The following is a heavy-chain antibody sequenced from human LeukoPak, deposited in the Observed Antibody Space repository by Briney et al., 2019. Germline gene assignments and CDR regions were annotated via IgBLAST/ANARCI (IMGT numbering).Heavy chain of an antibody. CDR2: IRGSGGGT. CDR1: GFXFSSCA. Sequence: GGSLRLSCAASGFXFSSCAISWVRQAPGKGLEWVSAIRGSGGGTNYADSVKGRFTISRDNSKKTLYLQMNTLRAEDTAVYYCAKGYSSGWYMLDYWGQGTLVTVSS. D-gene: IGHD6-19*01. J-gene: IGHJ4*02. CDR3: AKGYSSGWYMLDY. V-gene: IGHV3-23*01.